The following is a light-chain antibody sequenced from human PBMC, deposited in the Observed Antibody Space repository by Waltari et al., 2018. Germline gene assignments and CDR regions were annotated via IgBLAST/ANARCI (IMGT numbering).Light chain of an antibody. V-gene: IGKV3-20*01. J-gene: IGKJ5*01. CDR1: QSVTSSY. CDR3: QQYGSSPPIT. CDR2: GAA. Sequence: EIVLTQSPGTLSLSPGARATLSCRVSQSVTSSYLTWYQQKPGQAPRLLIYGAASRATGSPDRIRGRRSGRDFTLTISRLEPADYSLYYCQQYGSSPPITFGEGIRLESK.